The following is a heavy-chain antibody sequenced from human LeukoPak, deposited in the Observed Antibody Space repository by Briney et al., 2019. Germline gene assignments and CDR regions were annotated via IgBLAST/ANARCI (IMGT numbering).Heavy chain of an antibody. CDR3: ARGPMVRTNLFDY. CDR2: IRYDGSNK. Sequence: GGSLRLSCAASGFTFSSYGMHWVRQAPGKGLEWVAFIRYDGSNKYYADSVKGRFTIPRDNSKNTLYLQMNSLRAEDTAVYYCARGPMVRTNLFDYWGQGTLVTVSS. J-gene: IGHJ4*02. D-gene: IGHD3-10*01. V-gene: IGHV3-30*02. CDR1: GFTFSSYG.